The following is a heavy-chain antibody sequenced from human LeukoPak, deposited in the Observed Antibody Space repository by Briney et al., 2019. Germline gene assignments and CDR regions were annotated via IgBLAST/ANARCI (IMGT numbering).Heavy chain of an antibody. CDR2: INPSGST. V-gene: IGHV4-34*01. CDR3: ARGRPGYSSSWYST. D-gene: IGHD6-13*01. CDR1: GGSFSGNY. Sequence: SETLSLTCAVYGGSFSGNYWSWIRQPPGKGLEWIGEINPSGSTNYNPPLKSRVTISVDTSKNQFSLDLSSVTAADTAMYYCARGRPGYSSSWYSTWGQGTLVTVSS. J-gene: IGHJ4*02.